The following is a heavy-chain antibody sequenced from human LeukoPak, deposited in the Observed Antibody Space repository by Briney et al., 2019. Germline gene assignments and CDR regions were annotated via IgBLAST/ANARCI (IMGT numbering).Heavy chain of an antibody. J-gene: IGHJ3*02. CDR2: INPNSGGT. Sequence: ASVKVSCKASGYTFTGYYMHWVRQAPGQGLEWMGWINPNSGGTNYAQKFQGRVTMTRDTSISTAYMELSRLRSDDTAVYYCARVTAMVLPDDAFDIWGQGTMVTVSS. CDR3: ARVTAMVLPDDAFDI. CDR1: GYTFTGYY. V-gene: IGHV1-2*02. D-gene: IGHD5-18*01.